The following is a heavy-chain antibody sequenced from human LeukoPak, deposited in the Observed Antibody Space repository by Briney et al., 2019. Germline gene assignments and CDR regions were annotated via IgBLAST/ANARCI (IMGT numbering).Heavy chain of an antibody. CDR2: ISSTSSTI. Sequence: QAGGSLRLSCAASGFTFSSYSMNWDRQAPGKGLEWVSYISSTSSTIYYVDSVKGRFTISRDNAKNSLYLQMNSLRAEDTAVYYCARARSSYGYGDAFDIWGQGTMVTVSS. CDR1: GFTFSSYS. V-gene: IGHV3-48*01. D-gene: IGHD5-18*01. J-gene: IGHJ3*02. CDR3: ARARSSYGYGDAFDI.